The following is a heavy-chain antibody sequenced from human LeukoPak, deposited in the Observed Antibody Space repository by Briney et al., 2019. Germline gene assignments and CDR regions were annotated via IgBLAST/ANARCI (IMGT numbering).Heavy chain of an antibody. CDR2: ISYIGST. D-gene: IGHD4-17*01. CDR3: ARDLVTVTKGFDI. V-gene: IGHV4-59*11. CDR1: DDSFSSHY. Sequence: SETLSLTCAVSDDSFSSHYWTGIRQPPGKGLEWIGYISYIGSTNYNPSLKSRVTISIDTSRNQFSLRLSSVTAADTAVYYCARDLVTVTKGFDIWGQGTMVSVSS. J-gene: IGHJ3*02.